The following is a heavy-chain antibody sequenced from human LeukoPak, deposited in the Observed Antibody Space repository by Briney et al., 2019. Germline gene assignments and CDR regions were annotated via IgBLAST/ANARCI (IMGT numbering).Heavy chain of an antibody. D-gene: IGHD6-19*01. V-gene: IGHV4-4*07. Sequence: SETLSLTCTVSGGSISSYYWSRIRQPAGKVLEWIGRIYTSGSTNYNPSLKSRVTMSVDTSKNQFSLKLSSVTAADTAVYYCARNLGEYSSGWYWFDPWGQGTLVTVSS. J-gene: IGHJ5*02. CDR2: IYTSGST. CDR3: ARNLGEYSSGWYWFDP. CDR1: GGSISSYY.